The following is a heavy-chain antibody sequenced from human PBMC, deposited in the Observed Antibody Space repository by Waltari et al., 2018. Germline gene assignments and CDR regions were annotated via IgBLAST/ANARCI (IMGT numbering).Heavy chain of an antibody. CDR3: ARGLRYFDWLPSRWFDP. CDR2: IYYSGST. CDR1: GGSIRSGDYY. V-gene: IGHV4-30-4*08. J-gene: IGHJ5*02. Sequence: QVQLQESGPGLVKPSQTLSLTCTVSGGSIRSGDYYWSWLRQPPGKGLEWIGYIYYSGSTYYNPSLKSRVTISVDTSKNQFSLKLSSVTAADTAVYYCARGLRYFDWLPSRWFDPWGQGTLVTVSS. D-gene: IGHD3-9*01.